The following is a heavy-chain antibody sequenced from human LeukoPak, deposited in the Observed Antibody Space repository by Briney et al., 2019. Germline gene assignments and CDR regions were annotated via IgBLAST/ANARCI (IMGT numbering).Heavy chain of an antibody. Sequence: GASVKVSCKASGYTFTSYYMHWVRQAPGQGLEWMGIINPSGGSTSYAQKFQGRVTMTRDTSTSTVYMELSSLRAEDTAVYYCAKEIYGDSTGGRFQHWGQGTLVTVSS. CDR1: GYTFTSYY. J-gene: IGHJ1*01. CDR2: INPSGGST. D-gene: IGHD4-17*01. CDR3: AKEIYGDSTGGRFQH. V-gene: IGHV1-46*01.